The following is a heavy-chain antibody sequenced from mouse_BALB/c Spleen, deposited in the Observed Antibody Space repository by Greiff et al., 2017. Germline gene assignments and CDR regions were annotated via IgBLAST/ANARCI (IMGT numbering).Heavy chain of an antibody. CDR3: TRGVYFWYFDV. CDR1: GYTFTSYW. V-gene: IGHV1-69*02. J-gene: IGHJ1*01. D-gene: IGHD2-1*01. CDR2: IYPSDSYT. Sequence: QVQLQQPGAELVRPGASVKLSCKASGYTFTSYWINWVKQRPGQGLEWIGNIYPSDSYTNYNQKFKDKATLTVDKSSSTAYMQLSSPTSEDSAVYYCTRGVYFWYFDVWGAGTTVTVSS.